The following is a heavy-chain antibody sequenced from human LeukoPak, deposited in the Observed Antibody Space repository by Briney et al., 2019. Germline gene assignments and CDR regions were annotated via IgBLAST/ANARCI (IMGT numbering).Heavy chain of an antibody. V-gene: IGHV3-23*01. CDR1: GFTFSSYA. CDR2: ISGSGGST. J-gene: IGHJ6*02. Sequence: GGSLRLSCAASGFTFSSYAMSWVRQAPGKGLEWVSAISGSGGSTYYADSVKGRFTISRDNSKNTLYLQMNSLRAEDTAVYYCAKGRRYGSGSYYNREIYYYYGMDVWGQGTTVTVSS. D-gene: IGHD3-10*01. CDR3: AKGRRYGSGSYYNREIYYYYGMDV.